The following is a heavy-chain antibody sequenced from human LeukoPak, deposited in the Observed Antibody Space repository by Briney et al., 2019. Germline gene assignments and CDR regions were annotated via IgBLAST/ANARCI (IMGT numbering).Heavy chain of an antibody. CDR3: ARPHYGGNSPEVRDI. CDR1: GYTFTGYY. V-gene: IGHV1-2*02. Sequence: ASVKVSCKASGYTFTGYYMHWVRQAPGQGLEWMGWINPNSGGTNYAQKFQGRVTMTRDTSISTAYMELSRLRSDDTAVYYCARPHYGGNSPEVRDIWGQGTMVTVSS. J-gene: IGHJ3*02. CDR2: INPNSGGT. D-gene: IGHD4-23*01.